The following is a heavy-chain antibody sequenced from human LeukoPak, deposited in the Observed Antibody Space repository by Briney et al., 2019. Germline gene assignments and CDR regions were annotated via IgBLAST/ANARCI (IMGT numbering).Heavy chain of an antibody. D-gene: IGHD5-24*01. CDR1: GYTFNGYY. CDR3: ARPRDGYSGDAFDI. J-gene: IGHJ3*02. Sequence: GASVKVSCKASGYTFNGYYMHWVRQAPGQGLEWMGRINPNSGGTKYAQKFQGRVTMTRDTSISTAYMELSRLRSDDTAVYYCARPRDGYSGDAFDIWGQGTMVTVSS. V-gene: IGHV1-2*06. CDR2: INPNSGGT.